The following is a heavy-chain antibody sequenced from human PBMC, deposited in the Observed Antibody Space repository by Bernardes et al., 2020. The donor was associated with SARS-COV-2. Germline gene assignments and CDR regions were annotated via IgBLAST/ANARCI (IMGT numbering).Heavy chain of an antibody. Sequence: GGSLRLSCATSGFTFNNFEINWVRQAPGKGLEWVAYISSTGDITFYADSVRGRFSISRDTAKRSVNLQMNSLRGDDTGVYDCARECGGDGCYYGMDVWGQGTTVTVSS. CDR2: ISSTGDIT. CDR1: GFTFNNFE. CDR3: ARECGGDGCYYGMDV. V-gene: IGHV3-48*03. J-gene: IGHJ6*02. D-gene: IGHD2-21*02.